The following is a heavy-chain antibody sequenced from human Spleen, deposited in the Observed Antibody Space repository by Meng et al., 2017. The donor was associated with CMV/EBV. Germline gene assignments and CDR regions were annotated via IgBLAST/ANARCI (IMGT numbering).Heavy chain of an antibody. CDR3: ARDDNWGPDY. CDR2: IHPNTGAT. D-gene: IGHD7-27*01. J-gene: IGHJ4*02. Sequence: ASVKVSCKASGYTFGGHFMHWVRQAPGQGLEWMGWIHPNTGATNHAQSFQGRLTMTGDTSIRTVYMELSSLRSDDTAIYYCARDDNWGPDYWGQGTPVTVSS. CDR1: GYTFGGHF. V-gene: IGHV1-2*02.